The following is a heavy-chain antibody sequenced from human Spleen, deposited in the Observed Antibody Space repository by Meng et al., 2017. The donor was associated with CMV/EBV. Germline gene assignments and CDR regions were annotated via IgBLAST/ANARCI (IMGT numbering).Heavy chain of an antibody. D-gene: IGHD2-8*01. J-gene: IGHJ6*02. CDR3: ARDRAPAVLMVYARGYGMDV. CDR1: GGSISSSSYY. Sequence: SETLSLTCTVSGGSISSSSYYWGWIRQPPGKGLEWIGSIYYSGSTYYNPFLKSRVTISVDTSKNQFSLKLSSVTAADTAVYYCARDRAPAVLMVYARGYGMDVWGQGTTVTVSS. V-gene: IGHV4-39*07. CDR2: IYYSGST.